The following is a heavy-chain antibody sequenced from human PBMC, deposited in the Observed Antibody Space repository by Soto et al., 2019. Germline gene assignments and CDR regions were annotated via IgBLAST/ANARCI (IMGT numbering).Heavy chain of an antibody. Sequence: QVQLQQSGPGLVKPSQTLSLTCAISGDSVSSNSAAWNWIRQSPSRGLEWLGRTYYRSKWYNDYAVSVKSRITINPDTSKNQFSLQLNSVTPEDTAVYYCAREVPRWLATGYYYYGMDVWGQGTTVTVSS. V-gene: IGHV6-1*01. CDR1: GDSVSSNSAA. D-gene: IGHD6-19*01. J-gene: IGHJ6*02. CDR2: TYYRSKWYN. CDR3: AREVPRWLATGYYYYGMDV.